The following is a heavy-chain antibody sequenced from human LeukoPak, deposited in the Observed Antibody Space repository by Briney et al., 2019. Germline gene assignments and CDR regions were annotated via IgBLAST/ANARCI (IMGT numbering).Heavy chain of an antibody. D-gene: IGHD1-1*01. V-gene: IGHV3-30*09. J-gene: IGHJ4*02. CDR1: GFTFSRYA. Sequence: GGSLRLSCAASGFTFSRYAMHWVRPAPGKGLEWVAVISYDGSNKYYADSVKGRFAISRDNSKNTLYLQMNSLRAEDTAVYYCARELERTLDYWGQGTLVTVSS. CDR2: ISYDGSNK. CDR3: ARELERTLDY.